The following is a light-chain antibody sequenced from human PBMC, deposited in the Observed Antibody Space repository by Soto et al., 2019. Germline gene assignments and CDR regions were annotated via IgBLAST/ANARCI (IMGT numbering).Light chain of an antibody. V-gene: IGKV1-5*03. J-gene: IGKJ4*02. CDR3: KQYNNYFT. CDR2: KAS. CDR1: QSISIW. Sequence: DIQMTQSPSTLSASVGDRVTITCRASQSISIWLAWYQQQPGKAPKLLIYKASTLESGVPSSCSGSGTGTEFTITIISLEPDDFATYYHKQYNNYFTFGEGTKVDIK.